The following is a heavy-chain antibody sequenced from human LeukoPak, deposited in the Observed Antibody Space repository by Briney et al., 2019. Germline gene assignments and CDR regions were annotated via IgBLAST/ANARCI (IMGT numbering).Heavy chain of an antibody. J-gene: IGHJ3*02. CDR2: ISSSGATI. CDR1: GFTFSSYE. D-gene: IGHD6-13*01. Sequence: GGSPRLSCAASGFTFSSYEMNWVRQAPGKGLEWVSYISSSGATIYYADSVEGRFTISRDSAKNSLYLQMNSLRAEDTAVYYCARASSSWYSAFDIWGQGTMVTVSS. CDR3: ARASSSWYSAFDI. V-gene: IGHV3-48*03.